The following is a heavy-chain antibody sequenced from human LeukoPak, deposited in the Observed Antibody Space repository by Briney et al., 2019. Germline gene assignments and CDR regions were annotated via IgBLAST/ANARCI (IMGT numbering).Heavy chain of an antibody. Sequence: PGGSLRLSCAASGFTFSSYSMNWVRQAPGKGLEWVSSISSSSSYIYYADSVKGRFTISRDTSKNTLFLQMNSLRAEDTAIYYCAKGAYDYIEIGYFDSWGQGTLVTVSS. J-gene: IGHJ4*02. CDR1: GFTFSSYS. CDR2: ISSSSSYI. D-gene: IGHD5-12*01. CDR3: AKGAYDYIEIGYFDS. V-gene: IGHV3-21*04.